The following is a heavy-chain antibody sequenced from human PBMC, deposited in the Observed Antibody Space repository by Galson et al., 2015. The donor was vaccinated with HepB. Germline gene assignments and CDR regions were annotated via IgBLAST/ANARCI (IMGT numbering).Heavy chain of an antibody. CDR2: IYYSGST. Sequence: SETLSLTCPVSGGSISSSSYYWGWIRQPPGKGLEWIGSIYYSGSTYYNPFLKSRVTISVDTSKNQFSLKLSSVTAADTAVYYCARDTRMSGDFDYWGQGTLVTVSS. J-gene: IGHJ4*02. CDR3: ARDTRMSGDFDY. V-gene: IGHV4-39*07. CDR1: GGSISSSSYY. D-gene: IGHD5/OR15-5a*01.